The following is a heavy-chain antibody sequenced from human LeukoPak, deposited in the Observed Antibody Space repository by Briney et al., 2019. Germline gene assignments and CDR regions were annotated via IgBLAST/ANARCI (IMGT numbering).Heavy chain of an antibody. V-gene: IGHV4-59*01. Sequence: PSETLSLTCTVSGGSISSYYWSWIRQPPGQGLERIGYIYYSGSTNYNPSLKSRVTISVDTSKNQFSLKLSSVTAADTAVYYCAMSKVAGPYYFDYWGQGTLVTVSS. CDR2: IYYSGST. CDR1: GGSISSYY. D-gene: IGHD6-19*01. J-gene: IGHJ4*02. CDR3: AMSKVAGPYYFDY.